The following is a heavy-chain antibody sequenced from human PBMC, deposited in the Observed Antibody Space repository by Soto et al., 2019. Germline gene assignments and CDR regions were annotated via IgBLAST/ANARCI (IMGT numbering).Heavy chain of an antibody. J-gene: IGHJ3*02. D-gene: IGHD5-12*01. Sequence: GGSLRLSCAASGFTFSSYAMHWVRQAPGKGLEWVAVISYDGSNKYYADSVKGRFTISRDNSKNTLYLQMNSLRAEDTAVYYCAREVARDAFDIWGQGTMVTVSS. CDR3: AREVARDAFDI. CDR2: ISYDGSNK. V-gene: IGHV3-30-3*01. CDR1: GFTFSSYA.